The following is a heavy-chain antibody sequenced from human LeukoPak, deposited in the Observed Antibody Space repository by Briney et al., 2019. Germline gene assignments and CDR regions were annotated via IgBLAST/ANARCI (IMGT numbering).Heavy chain of an antibody. D-gene: IGHD4-17*01. J-gene: IGHJ5*02. Sequence: PGGSLRLSCAASGFTFSNYALSWVRQAPGKGLEWVSGISSGGGSTYYADSVKGRFTISRDKSKNTLYLQMDSPRAEDTAVYYCAKVRDSATVTGRFDNWGQGTMVTVSS. V-gene: IGHV3-23*01. CDR2: ISSGGGST. CDR3: AKVRDSATVTGRFDN. CDR1: GFTFSNYA.